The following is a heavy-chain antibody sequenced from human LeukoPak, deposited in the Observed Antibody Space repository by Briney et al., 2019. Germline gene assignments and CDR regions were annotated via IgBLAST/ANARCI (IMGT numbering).Heavy chain of an antibody. CDR3: TRECGCGLIAY. V-gene: IGHV4-39*07. CDR2: IYYSGNT. Sequence: SETLSLTCTVSGGSISNYYWGWIRQAPGKWLEWIGSIYYSGNTYYNSSLKSRVTISLDTSKNQFSLNLFSVTAADTAMYYCTRECGCGLIAYWGQGTLVTVSS. J-gene: IGHJ4*02. D-gene: IGHD2-21*01. CDR1: GGSISNYY.